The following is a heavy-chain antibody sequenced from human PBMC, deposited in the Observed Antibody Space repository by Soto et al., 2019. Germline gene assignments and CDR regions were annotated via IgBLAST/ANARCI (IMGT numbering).Heavy chain of an antibody. D-gene: IGHD6-19*01. V-gene: IGHV3-23*01. Sequence: EVPLLESGGGLVQPGGSLRLSCAASGFTFSSYAMSWVRQAPGKGLEWVSAISGSGGSTYYADSVKGRFTISRDNSKNTPYLQMSSLRAEDTAVYYCARRSSGWYVDYWGQGTLVTVSS. CDR1: GFTFSSYA. CDR2: ISGSGGST. CDR3: ARRSSGWYVDY. J-gene: IGHJ4*02.